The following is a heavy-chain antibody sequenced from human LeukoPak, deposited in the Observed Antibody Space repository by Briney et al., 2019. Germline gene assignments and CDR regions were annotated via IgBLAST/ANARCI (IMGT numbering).Heavy chain of an antibody. CDR1: GYIFSDHW. J-gene: IGHJ4*02. Sequence: PGGSLRLSCAASGYIFSDHWMSWVRQAPGKGLEWLASITPNASETYYVDSVRGRFTISRDDDKNSVYLQMNSLRAEDTAVYFCARDRAFKAFDYWGQGNLVSVSS. V-gene: IGHV3-7*01. CDR2: ITPNASET. CDR3: ARDRAFKAFDY.